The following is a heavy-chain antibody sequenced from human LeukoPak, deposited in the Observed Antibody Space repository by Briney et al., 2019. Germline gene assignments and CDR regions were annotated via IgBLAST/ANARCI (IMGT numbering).Heavy chain of an antibody. Sequence: PSETLSLTCTVSGYSISSGYYWGWIRQPPGKGLEWIGSIYHSGSTYYNLSLKSRVTISVDTSKNQFSLKLSSVTAADTAVYYCASLLVGVVTSSPFDLWGRGTLVTVSS. CDR3: ASLLVGVVTSSPFDL. J-gene: IGHJ2*01. D-gene: IGHD4-23*01. CDR1: GYSISSGYY. V-gene: IGHV4-38-2*02. CDR2: IYHSGST.